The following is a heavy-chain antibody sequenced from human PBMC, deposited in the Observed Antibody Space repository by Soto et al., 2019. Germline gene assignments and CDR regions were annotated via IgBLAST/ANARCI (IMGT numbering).Heavy chain of an antibody. Sequence: GGSLSLSCAASGFTFSSYGMHWVRQAPGKGLEWVAVIWYDGSNKYYADSVKGRFTISRDNSKNTLYLQMNSLRAEDTAVYYCARDRGQWLVQRDPFDYWGQGTLVTVSS. V-gene: IGHV3-33*01. CDR2: IWYDGSNK. J-gene: IGHJ4*02. D-gene: IGHD6-19*01. CDR3: ARDRGQWLVQRDPFDY. CDR1: GFTFSSYG.